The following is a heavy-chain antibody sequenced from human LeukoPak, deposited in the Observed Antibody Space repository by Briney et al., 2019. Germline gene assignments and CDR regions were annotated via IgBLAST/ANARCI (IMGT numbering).Heavy chain of an antibody. CDR1: GDSVSSNSAA. CDR2: TYYRSKWYN. D-gene: IGHD1-26*01. V-gene: IGHV6-1*01. CDR3: AREVDLVGATAYGYYYYGMDV. Sequence: SQTLSLTRAISGDSVSSNSAAWNWIRQSPSRGLEWLGRTYYRSKWYNDYAVSVKSRITINPDTSKNQFSLQLNSVTPEDTAVYYCAREVDLVGATAYGYYYYGMDVWGQGTTVTVSS. J-gene: IGHJ6*02.